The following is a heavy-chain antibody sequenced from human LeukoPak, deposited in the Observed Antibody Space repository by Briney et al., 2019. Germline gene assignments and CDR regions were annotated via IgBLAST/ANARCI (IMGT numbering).Heavy chain of an antibody. CDR1: GFTFSSYA. J-gene: IGHJ4*02. CDR2: ISYDGSNK. CDR3: ARADSGLYCSSTSCYKGTYYFDY. D-gene: IGHD2-2*02. Sequence: PGGSLRLSCAASGFTFSSYAMHWVRQAPGKGLEWVAVISYDGSNKYYADSVKGRFTISRDNSKNTLYLQMNSLRAEDTAVYYCARADSGLYCSSTSCYKGTYYFDYWGQGTLVTVSS. V-gene: IGHV3-30-3*01.